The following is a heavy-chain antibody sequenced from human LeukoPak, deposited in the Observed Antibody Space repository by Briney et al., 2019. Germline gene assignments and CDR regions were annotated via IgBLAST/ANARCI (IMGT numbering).Heavy chain of an antibody. CDR2: IYTSGST. J-gene: IGHJ4*02. CDR1: GGSISSYY. CDR3: ATNIRSYSSSWGHFDY. V-gene: IGHV4-4*07. Sequence: SETLSLTCTVSGGSISSYYWSWIRQPAGKGLEWIGRIYTSGSTNYNPSLKSRVTMSVDTSKNQFSLKLSSVTAADTAVYYCATNIRSYSSSWGHFDYWGQGTLVTVSS. D-gene: IGHD6-13*01.